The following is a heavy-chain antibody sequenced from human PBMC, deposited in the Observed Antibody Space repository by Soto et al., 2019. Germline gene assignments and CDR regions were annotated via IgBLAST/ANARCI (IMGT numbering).Heavy chain of an antibody. CDR1: GGTFSSYA. V-gene: IGHV1-69*01. CDR2: IIPIFGTA. CDR3: XXXXXXXXXXXXXXXAFDI. Sequence: QVQLVQSGAEVKKPGSSVKVSCKASGGTFSSYAISWVRQAPGXXXXWMGGIIPIFGTANYAQKFQGRVTXXXXXXXXXXXXXXXXXXXXXXXXXXXXXXXXXXXXXXXXXXAFDIWGQGTMVTVSS. J-gene: IGHJ3*02.